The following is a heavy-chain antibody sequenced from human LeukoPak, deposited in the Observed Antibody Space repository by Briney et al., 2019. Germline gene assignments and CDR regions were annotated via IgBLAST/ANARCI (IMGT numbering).Heavy chain of an antibody. CDR3: AKGTPSSYDTSGGTAFDI. V-gene: IGHV3-9*03. J-gene: IGHJ3*02. CDR1: GFTFDDYA. Sequence: GGSLRLSCAASGFTFDDYAMHWVRQAPGKGLEWVSGISWNSGSIGYADSVKGRFTISRDNAKNSLYLQMNSLRAEDMALYYCAKGTPSSYDTSGGTAFDIWGQGTMVTVSS. CDR2: ISWNSGSI. D-gene: IGHD3-22*01.